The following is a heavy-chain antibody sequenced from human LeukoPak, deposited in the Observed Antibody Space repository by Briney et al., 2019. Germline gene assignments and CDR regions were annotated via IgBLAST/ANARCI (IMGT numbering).Heavy chain of an antibody. J-gene: IGHJ5*02. Sequence: TSETLSLTCAVYGGSFSGYYWSWIRQPPGKGLEWIGEINHSGSTNYNPSLKSRVTISVDTSKNQFSLKLSSVTAADTAVYYCARGGYCSSTSCYDWFDPWGQGTLVTVSS. D-gene: IGHD2-2*01. CDR1: GGSFSGYY. CDR3: ARGGYCSSTSCYDWFDP. V-gene: IGHV4-34*01. CDR2: INHSGST.